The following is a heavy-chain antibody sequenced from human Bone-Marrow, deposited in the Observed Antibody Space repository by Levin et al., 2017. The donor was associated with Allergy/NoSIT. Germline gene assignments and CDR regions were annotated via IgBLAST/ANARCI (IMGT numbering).Heavy chain of an antibody. V-gene: IGHV1-46*01. J-gene: IGHJ4*02. Sequence: PGESLKISCKASGYTFTNYYIHWVRQAPGQGLEWMGLVDPSGGRTNYAQKFQGRVTLTRDTSTHIVYMELSSLRSEDTAVYYCAREALPEDHYYFDTSGLLDYWGQGTLVTVSS. D-gene: IGHD3-22*01. CDR1: GYTFTNYY. CDR2: VDPSGGRT. CDR3: AREALPEDHYYFDTSGLLDY.